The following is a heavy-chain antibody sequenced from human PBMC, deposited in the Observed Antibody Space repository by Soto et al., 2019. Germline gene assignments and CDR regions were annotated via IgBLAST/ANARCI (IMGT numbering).Heavy chain of an antibody. CDR3: ARDYDSSGYLEGLLNY. J-gene: IGHJ4*02. Sequence: PGGSLRLSCAASGFTFSSYGMHWVRQAPGKGLEWVAVIWYDGSNKYYADSVKGRFTISRDNSKNTLYLQMNSLRAEDTAVYYCARDYDSSGYLEGLLNYWGQGTLVTVSS. V-gene: IGHV3-33*01. CDR1: GFTFSSYG. CDR2: IWYDGSNK. D-gene: IGHD3-22*01.